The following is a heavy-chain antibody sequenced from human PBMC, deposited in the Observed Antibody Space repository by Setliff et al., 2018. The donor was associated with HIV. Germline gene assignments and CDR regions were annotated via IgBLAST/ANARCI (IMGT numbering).Heavy chain of an antibody. CDR1: GYSFTNYA. Sequence: ASVKVSCKASGYSFTNYAMHWVRQAPGQRLEWMGWINVGNDNTKYSQTLQGRVTIARDTSASTAYMELNSLRAEDTATYYCAKEFEDLSGAYWGQGTLVTVSS. D-gene: IGHD3-10*01. CDR3: AKEFEDLSGAY. CDR2: INVGNDNT. V-gene: IGHV1-3*01. J-gene: IGHJ4*02.